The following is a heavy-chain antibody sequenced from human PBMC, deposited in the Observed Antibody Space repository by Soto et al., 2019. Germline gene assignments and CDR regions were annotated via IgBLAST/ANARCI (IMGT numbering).Heavy chain of an antibody. Sequence: GGSLRLSCAASGFTFSSYAMSWVRQAPGKGLEWVSAISGSGGSTYYADSVKGRFTISRDNAKNALYLQMNSLRADDTAVYFCVRGMNPLFGGQGTLVTVSS. CDR1: GFTFSSYA. CDR3: VRGMNPLF. CDR2: ISGSGGST. V-gene: IGHV3-23*01. J-gene: IGHJ4*01.